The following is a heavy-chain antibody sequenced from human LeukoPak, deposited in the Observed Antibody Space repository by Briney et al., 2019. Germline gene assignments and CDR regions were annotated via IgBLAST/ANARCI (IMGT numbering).Heavy chain of an antibody. J-gene: IGHJ6*04. D-gene: IGHD2-2*01. CDR1: GGSISSSVYF. Sequence: SETLSLTCTVSGGSISSSVYFWGWVRQPPGKGLEWIGTISYSGNTYYKASLKSRVTISADTSKNQFSLSLSSVTAADTAVYYCARASHYAMDVWGKGTTVTVSP. V-gene: IGHV4-39*07. CDR3: ARASHYAMDV. CDR2: ISYSGNT.